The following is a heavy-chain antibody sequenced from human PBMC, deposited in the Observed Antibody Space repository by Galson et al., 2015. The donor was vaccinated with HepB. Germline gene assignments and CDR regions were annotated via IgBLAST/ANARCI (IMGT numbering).Heavy chain of an antibody. D-gene: IGHD3-10*01. CDR2: IKQDGSEK. Sequence: SLRLSCAASGFTFSSHWMSWVRQAPGKGLEWVANIKQDGSEKYYVDSVKGRFTSSRDNAKNSLYLQMNSLRAEDTAVYYCARGARGSYYGSGSYLFLDPWGQGTLVTVSS. CDR1: GFTFSSHW. J-gene: IGHJ5*02. V-gene: IGHV3-7*01. CDR3: ARGARGSYYGSGSYLFLDP.